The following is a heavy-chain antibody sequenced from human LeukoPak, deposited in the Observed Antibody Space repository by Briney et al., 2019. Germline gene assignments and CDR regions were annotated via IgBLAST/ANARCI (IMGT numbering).Heavy chain of an antibody. V-gene: IGHV3-21*01. CDR2: ISSGSSYI. J-gene: IGHJ4*02. CDR3: AKDRLRGGYGFDLMDY. Sequence: GGSLRLSCAASGFTFSIYTMNWVRQAPGKGLEWVSSISSGSSYIYYADSVKGRFTISRNNAKNSLYLQMNSLRAEDTAVYYCAKDRLRGGYGFDLMDYWGQGTLVTVSS. D-gene: IGHD5-18*01. CDR1: GFTFSIYT.